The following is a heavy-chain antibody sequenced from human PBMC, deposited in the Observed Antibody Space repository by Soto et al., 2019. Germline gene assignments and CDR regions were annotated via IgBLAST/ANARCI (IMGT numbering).Heavy chain of an antibody. CDR3: ARGTVTTWGYFDY. J-gene: IGHJ4*02. V-gene: IGHV4-31*03. D-gene: IGHD4-4*01. Sequence: SETLSLTCTVSGGSISSGGYYWSWIRQHPGKGLEWIGYIYYSGSTYYNPSLKSRVTISVDTSKNQFSLKLSSVTAADTAVYYCARGTVTTWGYFDYWGQGTLVTVSS. CDR1: GGSISSGGYY. CDR2: IYYSGST.